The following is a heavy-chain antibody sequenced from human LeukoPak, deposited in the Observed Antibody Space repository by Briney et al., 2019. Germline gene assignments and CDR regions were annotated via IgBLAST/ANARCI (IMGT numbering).Heavy chain of an antibody. CDR2: IYYSGST. V-gene: IGHV4-39*01. CDR3: ASLVVVGYYYMDV. D-gene: IGHD2-2*01. Sequence: SETLSLTCTVSGDTVRSSSYYWGWIRQPPGKGLEWIGSIYYSGSTYYNPSLKSRVTISVDTSKNQFSLKLSSVTAADTAVYYCASLVVVGYYYMDVWGKGTTVTVSS. CDR1: GDTVRSSSYY. J-gene: IGHJ6*03.